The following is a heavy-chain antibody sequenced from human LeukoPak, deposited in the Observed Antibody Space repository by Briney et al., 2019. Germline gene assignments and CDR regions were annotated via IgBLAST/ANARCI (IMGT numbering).Heavy chain of an antibody. CDR3: ARGFTGNGY. D-gene: IGHD4-23*01. CDR1: GYTFTGYY. V-gene: IGHV1-2*02. J-gene: IGHJ4*02. Sequence: GASVKVSCKASGYTFTGYYMHWVRQAPGQGLEWMGWLNPNSGGTSYAQKFQGRVTMTRDTSITTAYMELSRLTSDDTAVYYCARGFTGNGYWGQGTLVTVSS. CDR2: LNPNSGGT.